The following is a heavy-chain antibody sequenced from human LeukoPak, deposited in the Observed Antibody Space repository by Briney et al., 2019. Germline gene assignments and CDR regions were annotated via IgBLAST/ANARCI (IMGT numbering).Heavy chain of an antibody. Sequence: GGSLRRSCAASGFTVSSSFMSWVRQAPGKGLEWVSIIYSGGATYYADSVEGRFTVSRDNSKNTLYLQMNSLTAEDTAVYYCARGDSGSGQHFDYWGQGTLVTVSS. CDR3: ARGDSGSGQHFDY. CDR1: GFTVSSSF. D-gene: IGHD3-10*01. CDR2: IYSGGAT. J-gene: IGHJ4*02. V-gene: IGHV3-53*01.